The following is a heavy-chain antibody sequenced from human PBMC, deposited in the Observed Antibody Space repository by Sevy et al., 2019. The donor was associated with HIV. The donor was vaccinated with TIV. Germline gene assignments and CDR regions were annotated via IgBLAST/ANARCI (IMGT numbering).Heavy chain of an antibody. J-gene: IGHJ4*02. CDR3: TRWSGSQSIFDY. CDR2: FKSKFHGGTT. V-gene: IGHV3-49*04. CDR1: GFIFGDYG. D-gene: IGHD1-26*01. Sequence: GGSRRLSCTASGFIFGDYGMSWVRQAPGKGLEWIAFFKSKFHGGTTENAASVKGRFTISRDDSKNIVYLQMSNLKTEDTAVYYCTRWSGSQSIFDYWGQGTLVTVSS.